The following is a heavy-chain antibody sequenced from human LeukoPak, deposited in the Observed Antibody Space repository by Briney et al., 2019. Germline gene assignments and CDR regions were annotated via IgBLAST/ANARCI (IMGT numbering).Heavy chain of an antibody. J-gene: IGHJ4*02. CDR3: ARAAAAKSLPEPFDY. V-gene: IGHV3-30-3*01. CDR2: ISYDGSNK. CDR1: GFTFSSYA. D-gene: IGHD6-13*01. Sequence: PGGSLRLSCAASGFTFSSYAMHRVRQAPGEGLEWVAVISYDGSNKYYADSAKGRFTISRDNSKNTLYLQMNSLRAEDTAVYYCARAAAAKSLPEPFDYWGQGTLVTVSS.